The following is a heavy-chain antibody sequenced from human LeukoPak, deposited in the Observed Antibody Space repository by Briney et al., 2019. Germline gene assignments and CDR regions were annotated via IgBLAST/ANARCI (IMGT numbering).Heavy chain of an antibody. CDR3: AKSVESAVTTNPYFDY. D-gene: IGHD4-17*01. CDR1: GFTFSDCA. CDR2: ISGSGVST. J-gene: IGHJ4*02. Sequence: GGSLRLSCAASGFTFSDCAMSWVRQALGKGLSWVSVISGSGVSTYNADSVKGRFTISRDNSKNTLYLQMNSLRAEDTAVYYCAKSVESAVTTNPYFDYWGQGTLVTVSS. V-gene: IGHV3-23*01.